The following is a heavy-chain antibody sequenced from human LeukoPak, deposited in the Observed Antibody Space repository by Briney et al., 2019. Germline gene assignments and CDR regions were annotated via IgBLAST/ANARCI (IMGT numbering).Heavy chain of an antibody. V-gene: IGHV5-51*01. Sequence: GASLKISCKGSGYRFTSYWIAWGRRMPGKGLEWMGSIYPGDSDTRYSPSFQGQVTISADKSISTAYLQWSSLKASDTAMYYCASAAPDAFDIWGQGTMVTVSS. CDR2: IYPGDSDT. CDR1: GYRFTSYW. CDR3: ASAAPDAFDI. J-gene: IGHJ3*02. D-gene: IGHD6-25*01.